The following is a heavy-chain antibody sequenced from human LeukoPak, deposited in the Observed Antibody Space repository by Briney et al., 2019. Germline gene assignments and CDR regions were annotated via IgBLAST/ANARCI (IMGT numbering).Heavy chain of an antibody. CDR3: ARDRYSYGF. V-gene: IGHV4-59*01. CDR2: ISYSGST. Sequence: PSETLSLTCAVYDGSFSGYYWSWIRQPPGKGLEWIGFISYSGSTYHNPSLKSRVTMSVDTSKNQFSLNLRSVTAADTAVYHCARDRYSYGFWGQGILVTVSS. CDR1: DGSFSGYY. J-gene: IGHJ4*02. D-gene: IGHD5-18*01.